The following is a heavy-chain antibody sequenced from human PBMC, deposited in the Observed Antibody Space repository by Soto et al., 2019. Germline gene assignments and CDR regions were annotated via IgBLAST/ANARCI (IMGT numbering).Heavy chain of an antibody. CDR3: ARVHPSRLGAFDV. D-gene: IGHD3-16*01. CDR2: MNGEGTRT. V-gene: IGHV3-74*01. J-gene: IGHJ3*01. CDR1: GFTLSNYW. Sequence: VESGEELVRPGGSLRHSWSASGFTLSNYWMHWLRQVPGKGPVWVARMNGEGTRTNYADSVKGRFSISRDTAKNTLYLQMNSLTVEDTALYYCARVHPSRLGAFDVWGQGTLVTVSS.